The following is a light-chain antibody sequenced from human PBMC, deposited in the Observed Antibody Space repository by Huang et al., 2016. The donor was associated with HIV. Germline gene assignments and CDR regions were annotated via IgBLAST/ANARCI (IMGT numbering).Light chain of an antibody. CDR3: QQRSNWHFT. CDR1: QSVRSS. CDR2: DAS. V-gene: IGKV3-11*01. Sequence: EIVLTQSPATLSLSPGDRATLSCRASQSVRSSLTWYQQKPGQAPRLLIYDASNRATGIPARFSGSGSGTDFTLTISSLGPEDFAVYYCQQRSNWHFTFGPGTKVDIK. J-gene: IGKJ3*01.